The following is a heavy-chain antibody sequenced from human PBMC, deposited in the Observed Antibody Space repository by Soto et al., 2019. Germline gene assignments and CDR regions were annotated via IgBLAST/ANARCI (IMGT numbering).Heavy chain of an antibody. CDR3: GRDGNIYWSGRGWLDP. CDR2: INVANGVT. V-gene: IGHV1-3*01. CDR1: GYTFTSFG. D-gene: IGHD3-10*01. Sequence: QVQLVQSGAEVKKPGASVKVSCRASGYTFTSFGLQWVRQAPGQGLEWLGWINVANGVTKYSQKFQGRITISRDTSASTAYMELSSLRPEDTAVYYCGRDGNIYWSGRGWLDPSGQGTLVTVSS. J-gene: IGHJ5*02.